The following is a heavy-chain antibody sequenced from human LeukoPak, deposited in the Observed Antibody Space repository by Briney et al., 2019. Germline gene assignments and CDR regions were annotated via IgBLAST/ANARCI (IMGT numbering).Heavy chain of an antibody. J-gene: IGHJ4*02. CDR2: IYGGGST. D-gene: IGHD1-26*01. CDR3: AKSRVGLVGATVLDY. V-gene: IGHV3-53*01. CDR1: GFTVSSNF. Sequence: GGSLRLSCAASGFTVSSNFMTWGRQATGKGLEWVSVIYGGGSTYYADSVKGRFTISRDNSKNTLYLQMNSLRAEDTAVYYCAKSRVGLVGATVLDYWGQGTLVTVSS.